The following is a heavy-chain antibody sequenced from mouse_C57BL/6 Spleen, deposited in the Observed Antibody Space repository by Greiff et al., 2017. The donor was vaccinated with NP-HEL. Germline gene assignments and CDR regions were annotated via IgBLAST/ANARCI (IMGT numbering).Heavy chain of an antibody. V-gene: IGHV1-82*01. CDR1: GYAFSSSW. D-gene: IGHD2-3*01. CDR2: IYPGDGDT. J-gene: IGHJ3*01. Sequence: VQLQQSGPELVKPGASVKISCKASGYAFSSSWMNWVKQRPGKGLEWIGRIYPGDGDTNYNGKFKGKATLTADKSSSTAYMQLSSLTSEDSAVYFCATDGYYEAWFAYWGQGTLVTVSA. CDR3: ATDGYYEAWFAY.